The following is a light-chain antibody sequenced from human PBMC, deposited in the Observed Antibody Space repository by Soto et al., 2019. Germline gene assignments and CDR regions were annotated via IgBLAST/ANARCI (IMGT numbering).Light chain of an antibody. CDR1: SSDVGGYNY. J-gene: IGLJ1*01. CDR2: EVS. V-gene: IGLV2-14*01. CDR3: SSYTSSSTYV. Sequence: QSVLTQPASVSGSPGQSITISCTGTSSDVGGYNYVSWYQQHPGKAPKLMIYEVSNRPSGVSNRLSGSKSGNTASLTISGLQAEDEADYYCSSYTSSSTYVFGDGTKVTV.